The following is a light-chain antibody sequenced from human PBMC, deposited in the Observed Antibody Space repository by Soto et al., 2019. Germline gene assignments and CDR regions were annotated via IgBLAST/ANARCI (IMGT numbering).Light chain of an antibody. CDR2: EVS. V-gene: IGLV2-14*01. J-gene: IGLJ1*01. CDR3: SSYTSSSPIYV. CDR1: ISDVGGYNY. Sequence: QSVLTQPSSLSGSPGQSITISCTGTISDVGGYNYVSWYQQHPGKAPKLMIYEVSNRPSGVSNRFSGSKSGNTASLTISGLQAEDEADYYCSSYTSSSPIYVFGTGTKVTVL.